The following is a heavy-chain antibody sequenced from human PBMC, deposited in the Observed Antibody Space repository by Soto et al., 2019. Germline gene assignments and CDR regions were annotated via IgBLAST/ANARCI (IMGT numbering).Heavy chain of an antibody. CDR2: ISYDGSNK. CDR3: ARDKSPYSSGWHNRHFDY. Sequence: QVQLGESGGGVVQPGRSLRLSCAASGFTFSSYAMHWVRQAPGKGLEWVAVISYDGSNKYYADSVKGRFTISRDNSKNTLYLQMNSLRAEDTAVYYCARDKSPYSSGWHNRHFDYWGQGTLVTVSS. V-gene: IGHV3-30-3*01. J-gene: IGHJ4*02. D-gene: IGHD6-19*01. CDR1: GFTFSSYA.